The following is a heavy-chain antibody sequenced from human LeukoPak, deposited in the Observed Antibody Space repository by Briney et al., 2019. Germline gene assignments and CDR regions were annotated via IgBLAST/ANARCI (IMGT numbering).Heavy chain of an antibody. V-gene: IGHV1-69*05. CDR3: ARGDGYGYNWFDS. D-gene: IGHD5-24*01. CDR2: IIPIFDTA. J-gene: IGHJ5*01. Sequence: GASVKVSCKAFGGTFSSYAITWVRQAPGQGLEWMGRIIPIFDTANYAQNFQGRVTITTDESTSTAYMELSSLSSEDTAVYYCARGDGYGYNWFDSWGQGTLVTVSS. CDR1: GGTFSSYA.